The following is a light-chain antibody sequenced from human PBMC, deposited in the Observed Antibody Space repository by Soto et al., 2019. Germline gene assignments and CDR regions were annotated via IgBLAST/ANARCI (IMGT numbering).Light chain of an antibody. CDR1: QSVNSN. J-gene: IGKJ5*01. V-gene: IGKV3-15*01. CDR3: QQYGSPLIT. CDR2: GAS. Sequence: ETVMTQSPATLSVSPGERATLSCRASQSVNSNLAWYQQKLGQAPWVLIFGASTRATGIPARFSGSGSGTDFTLTISRLEPEDFAVYYCQQYGSPLITFGQGTRLEIK.